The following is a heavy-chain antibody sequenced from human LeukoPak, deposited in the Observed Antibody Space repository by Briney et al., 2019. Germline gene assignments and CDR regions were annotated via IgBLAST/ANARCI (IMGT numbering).Heavy chain of an antibody. CDR3: ARERGGYNYGRAYMDV. Sequence: SVKVSCKASGGTFSSYTISWVRQAPGQGLEWMGRIIPILGIANYAQKFQGRVTITADKSTSTAYMELSSLRSEDTAVYYCARERGGYNYGRAYMDVWGKGTTVTVSS. CDR2: IIPILGIA. CDR1: GGTFSSYT. V-gene: IGHV1-69*04. D-gene: IGHD5-18*01. J-gene: IGHJ6*03.